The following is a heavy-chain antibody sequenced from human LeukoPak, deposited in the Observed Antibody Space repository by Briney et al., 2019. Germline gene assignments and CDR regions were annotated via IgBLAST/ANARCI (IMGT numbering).Heavy chain of an antibody. Sequence: GGSLRLSCAASGFSFSSSGMHWVRQAPGKGLDWVALIWFDGTNEHYADSVKGRFTISRDNSKNTLYLQMNSLRADDTGIYYCAKDESLGYSSSGFDYWGQGTLVTVSS. D-gene: IGHD6-6*01. J-gene: IGHJ4*02. V-gene: IGHV3-33*06. CDR1: GFSFSSSG. CDR3: AKDESLGYSSSGFDY. CDR2: IWFDGTNE.